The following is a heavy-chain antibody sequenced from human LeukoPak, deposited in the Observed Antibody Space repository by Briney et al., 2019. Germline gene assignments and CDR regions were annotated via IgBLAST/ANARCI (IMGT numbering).Heavy chain of an antibody. V-gene: IGHV3-74*01. D-gene: IGHD3-22*01. J-gene: IGHJ4*02. CDR1: GFTFSSYW. CDR2: INSDGSST. Sequence: GGSLRLSCAASGFTFSSYWMHWVRQAPGKGLVWVSRINSDGSSTSYADSVKGRFTISRDNSKNTLYLQMNSRRAEDTAVYYCASAEAVGISRYYDSSGPDYWGQGTLVTVSS. CDR3: ASAEAVGISRYYDSSGPDY.